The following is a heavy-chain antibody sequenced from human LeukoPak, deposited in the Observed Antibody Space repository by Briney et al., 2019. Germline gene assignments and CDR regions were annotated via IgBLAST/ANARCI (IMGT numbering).Heavy chain of an antibody. D-gene: IGHD3-3*01. CDR2: ITWNSDNI. Sequence: GGSLRLSCAASGLTFDDFAMHWVRKAPGKGLEWVSGITWNSDNIGYADSVRGRFTISREYSNNTLYLQMSSLRAEDTAIYYCAKETALVGGHAAIFDHWGQGTLVTVSS. V-gene: IGHV3-9*01. J-gene: IGHJ4*02. CDR3: AKETALVGGHAAIFDH. CDR1: GLTFDDFA.